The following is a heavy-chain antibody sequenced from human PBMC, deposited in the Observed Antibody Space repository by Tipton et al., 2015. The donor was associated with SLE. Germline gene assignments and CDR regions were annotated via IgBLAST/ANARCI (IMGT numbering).Heavy chain of an antibody. CDR1: GFTFSSYS. V-gene: IGHV3-21*01. CDR3: ARRDGQQLAVNYYYYMDV. J-gene: IGHJ6*03. CDR2: ISSSSSYI. D-gene: IGHD6-13*01. Sequence: SLRLSCAASGFTFSSYSMNWVRQAPGKGLEWVSSISSSSSYIYYADSVKGRFTISRDNAKNSLYLQMNSLRAEDTAVYYCARRDGQQLAVNYYYYMDVWGKGTSVTVSS.